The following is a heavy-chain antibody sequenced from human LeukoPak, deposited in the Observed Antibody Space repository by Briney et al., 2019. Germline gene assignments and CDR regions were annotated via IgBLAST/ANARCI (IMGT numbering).Heavy chain of an antibody. CDR3: APYKPRGEYFDY. D-gene: IGHD1-14*01. J-gene: IGHJ4*02. V-gene: IGHV4-30-2*01. CDR1: GGSISSGGYY. Sequence: PSQTLSLTCTVSGGSISSGGYYWSWIRQPPGKGLEWIGYIYHSGSTYYNPSLKSRVTISVDRSKNQFSLKLSSVTAADTAVYYCAPYKPRGEYFDYWGQGTLVTVSS. CDR2: IYHSGST.